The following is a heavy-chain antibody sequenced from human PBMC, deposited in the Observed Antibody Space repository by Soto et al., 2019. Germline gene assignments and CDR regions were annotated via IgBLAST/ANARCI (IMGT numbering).Heavy chain of an antibody. J-gene: IGHJ4*02. CDR3: ARGKVAVAGPPPIYCLVY. V-gene: IGHV4-34*01. Sequence: KPSETMDISLAVYGECFSGHYWAWIRPHPGKGLEWIGEINHSGSTNYNPSLKSRVTISVDTSKNQFSLKLSSVTAADTAVYYFARGKVAVAGPPPIYCLVYCGQGSLVTVPQ. D-gene: IGHD6-19*01. CDR2: INHSGST. CDR1: GECFSGHY.